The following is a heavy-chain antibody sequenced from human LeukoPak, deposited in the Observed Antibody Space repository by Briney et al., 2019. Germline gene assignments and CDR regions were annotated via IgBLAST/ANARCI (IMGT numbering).Heavy chain of an antibody. D-gene: IGHD2/OR15-2a*01. J-gene: IGHJ4*02. Sequence: GGSLRLSCAAPGFTFSSYAMHWVRQAPGKGLEWVANIKHDGSEKYYVDSVKGRFTISRDNAKDSLYLQMNSLRAQDTAVYYCARANSLGYWGQGTLVTVSS. CDR1: GFTFSSYA. V-gene: IGHV3-7*01. CDR2: IKHDGSEK. CDR3: ARANSLGY.